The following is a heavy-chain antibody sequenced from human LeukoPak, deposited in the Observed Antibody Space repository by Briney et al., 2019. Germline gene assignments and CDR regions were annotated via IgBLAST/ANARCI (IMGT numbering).Heavy chain of an antibody. CDR2: LRSSSGTI. J-gene: IGHJ4*02. V-gene: IGHV3-48*02. CDR1: GFTFNVYS. D-gene: IGHD1-26*01. CDR3: VRDSQWAFDY. Sequence: GGSQRLSCEASGFTFNVYSMNWVRQAPGKGLEWISYLRSSSGTINYADSVKGRFTISRDIAKNSLYLQMNSLRDEDTAVYYCVRDSQWAFDYWGQGTLVTVSS.